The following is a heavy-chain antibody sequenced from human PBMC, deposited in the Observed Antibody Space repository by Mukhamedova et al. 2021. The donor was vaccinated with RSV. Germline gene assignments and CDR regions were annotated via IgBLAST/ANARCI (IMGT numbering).Heavy chain of an antibody. J-gene: IGHJ3*02. CDR2: IYHSGST. Sequence: WGGLEWIGEIYHSGSTNYNPSLKSRVTISVDKSKNQFSLKLSSVTAADTAVYYCARALDGSYDYVWGSYRYLVAFDIWGQGTMVTVS. D-gene: IGHD3-16*02. V-gene: IGHV4-4*02. CDR3: ARALDGSYDYVWGSYRYLVAFDI.